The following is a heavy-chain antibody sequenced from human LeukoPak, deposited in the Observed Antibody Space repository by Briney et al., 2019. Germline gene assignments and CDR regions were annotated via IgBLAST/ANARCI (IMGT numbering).Heavy chain of an antibody. J-gene: IGHJ5*02. CDR2: VNHSGST. V-gene: IGHV4-34*01. D-gene: IGHD3-3*01. CDR3: ARGDFWSGYYGGKNWFDP. Sequence: PSETLSLTCAVYGGSFSGYYWSWIRQPPGKGLEWIGEVNHSGSTNYNPSLKSRVTISVDTSKNQFSLKLSSVTAADTAVYYCARGDFWSGYYGGKNWFDPWGQGTLVTVSS. CDR1: GGSFSGYY.